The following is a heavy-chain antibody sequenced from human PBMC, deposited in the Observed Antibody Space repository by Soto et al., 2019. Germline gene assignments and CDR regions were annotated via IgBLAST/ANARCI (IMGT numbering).Heavy chain of an antibody. D-gene: IGHD6-13*01. CDR2: IYHSGST. V-gene: IGHV4-4*02. J-gene: IGHJ5*02. Sequence: SETLSLTCAVSCGSISSSNCWGWLLQPPGMGLEWIGEIYHSGSTNYHPSLKSRVTISVDKSKNQFSLKLSSVTAADTVVYYCARDSSSHNWFDPWGQGTLVTVSS. CDR3: ARDSSSHNWFDP. CDR1: CGSISSSNC.